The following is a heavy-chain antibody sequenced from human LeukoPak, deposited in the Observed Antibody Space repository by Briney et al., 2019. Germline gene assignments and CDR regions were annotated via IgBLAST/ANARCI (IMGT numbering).Heavy chain of an antibody. J-gene: IGHJ4*02. CDR2: ISKDGSNE. CDR1: EFTFNNYG. Sequence: GGSLRLSCSASEFTFNNYGMHWVRQAPGKGLEWVALISKDGSNEYYADSVKGRFTIPRDNSKTPLDLQLNSLRADDTAVYYCAKHSSGITVAGTIQYWGQGTLVTVSS. CDR3: AKHSSGITVAGTIQY. V-gene: IGHV3-30*18. D-gene: IGHD6-19*01.